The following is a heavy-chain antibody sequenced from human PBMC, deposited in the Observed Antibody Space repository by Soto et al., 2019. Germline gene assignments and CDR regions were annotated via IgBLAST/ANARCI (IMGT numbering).Heavy chain of an antibody. D-gene: IGHD2-2*01. CDR2: ISWDGGST. J-gene: IGHJ6*02. CDR1: GFTFDDYT. V-gene: IGHV3-43*01. CDR3: ATDWGWGCSSTSCYGIDV. Sequence: GGSLRLSCAASGFTFDDYTMHWVRQAPGKGLEWVSLISWDGGSTYYADSVKGRFTISRDNSKNSLYLQMNSLRTEDTALYYCATDWGWGCSSTSCYGIDVWGQGTTVTVSS.